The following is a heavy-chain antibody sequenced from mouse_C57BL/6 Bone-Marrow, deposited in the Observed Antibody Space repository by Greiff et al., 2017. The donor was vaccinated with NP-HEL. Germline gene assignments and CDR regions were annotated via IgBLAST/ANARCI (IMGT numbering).Heavy chain of an antibody. J-gene: IGHJ4*01. CDR1: GFTFSDYY. V-gene: IGHV5-16*01. Sequence: EVMLVESEGGLVQPGSSMKLSCTASGFTFSDYYMAWVRQVPEKGLEWVANINYDGSSTYYLDSLKSRFIISRDNAKNILYLQMSSLKSEDTATYYCARAYDGYYYAMDYWGQGTSVTVSS. D-gene: IGHD2-12*01. CDR2: INYDGSST. CDR3: ARAYDGYYYAMDY.